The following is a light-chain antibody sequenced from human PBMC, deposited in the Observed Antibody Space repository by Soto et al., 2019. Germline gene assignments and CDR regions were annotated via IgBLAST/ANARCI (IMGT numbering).Light chain of an antibody. CDR1: QSFSSW. V-gene: IGKV1-5*03. Sequence: DIQMTQSPSTLSASVGDRVTITCRASQSFSSWLAWYQQKPGKAPKLLIYLASTLVFGVPSRFSGSGSGTEFTLTISGLQPDDFATYYCQQDKSYPITFGPGTKVDIK. J-gene: IGKJ3*01. CDR3: QQDKSYPIT. CDR2: LAS.